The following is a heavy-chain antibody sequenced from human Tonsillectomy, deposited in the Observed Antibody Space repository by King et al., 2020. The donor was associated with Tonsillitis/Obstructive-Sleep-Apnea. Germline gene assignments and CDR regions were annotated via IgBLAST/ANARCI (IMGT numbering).Heavy chain of an antibody. D-gene: IGHD3-22*01. J-gene: IGHJ4*02. CDR1: GVSISSSSFY. CDR3: ERQFLDYSDDTGYPYYFAV. Sequence: PLQESGPGLVKPSETLSLTCTVSGVSISSSSFYWGWIRQPPAKGLEWIGSIFYSGSTYYNPSLKSRVTMSIDTSRNHISLKLISVAAADTAVYYCERQFLDYSDDTGYPYYFAVGGQGTLST. V-gene: IGHV4-39*01. CDR2: IFYSGST.